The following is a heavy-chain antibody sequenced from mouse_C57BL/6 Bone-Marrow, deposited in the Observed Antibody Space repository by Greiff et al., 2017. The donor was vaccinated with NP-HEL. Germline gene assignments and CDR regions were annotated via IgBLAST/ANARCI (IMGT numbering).Heavy chain of an antibody. CDR2: IWRGGST. CDR3: AKNGDDGYPFAY. J-gene: IGHJ3*01. V-gene: IGHV2-5*01. CDR1: GFSLTSYG. D-gene: IGHD2-3*01. Sequence: VQLQQSGPGLVQPSQSLSITCTVSGFSLTSYGVHWVRQSPGKGLEWLGVIWRGGSTDYTAAFMSRLSITNDNSKSQVFFNMNSLQADDTAIYYVAKNGDDGYPFAYWGQGTRVTVSA.